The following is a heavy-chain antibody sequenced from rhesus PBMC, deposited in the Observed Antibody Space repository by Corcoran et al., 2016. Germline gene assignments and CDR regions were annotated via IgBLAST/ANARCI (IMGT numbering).Heavy chain of an antibody. CDR3: ARSAAHPFDY. V-gene: IGHV4-165*01. J-gene: IGHJ4*01. CDR2: IYGSSGNT. D-gene: IGHD6-31*01. CDR1: GYSISSTY. Sequence: QVQLQESGPGLVKPSETLSLPCAVSGYSISSTYWSWIRHPPGKGMEWIGYIYGSSGNTYYNPALKSRVTIATDPSKNQFALKLSSVTAADTAVYYCARSAAHPFDYWGQGVLVTGSS.